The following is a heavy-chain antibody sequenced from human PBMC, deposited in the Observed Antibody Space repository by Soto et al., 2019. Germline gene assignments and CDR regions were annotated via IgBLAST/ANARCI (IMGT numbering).Heavy chain of an antibody. J-gene: IGHJ6*02. V-gene: IGHV3-53*01. CDR2: IYSGGST. CDR3: AIDAIAARGYFYSCMAV. CDR1: GFTVSSNY. D-gene: IGHD6-6*01. Sequence: GGSLRLSCAASGFTVSSNYMSWVRQAPGKGLEWVSVIYSGGSTYYADSVKGRFTISRDNSKNTLYLQMNSLRAEDTAVYYCAIDAIAARGYFYSCMAVCGQATTVTVSS.